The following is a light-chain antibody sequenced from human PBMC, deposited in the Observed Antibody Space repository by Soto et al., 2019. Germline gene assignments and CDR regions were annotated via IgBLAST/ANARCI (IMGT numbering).Light chain of an antibody. CDR2: GPS. J-gene: IGKJ1*01. V-gene: IGKV3-20*01. CDR3: HQYATSPQT. Sequence: EILLTQSPGTLSLSPGERATLSCRASQSVPKNYLAWYQQEPGQAPRLLVYGPSSRATGIPDWFRGSGSGTVFTLTISSLEPEDFAFYYCHQYATSPQTFVQGTKVEI. CDR1: QSVPKNY.